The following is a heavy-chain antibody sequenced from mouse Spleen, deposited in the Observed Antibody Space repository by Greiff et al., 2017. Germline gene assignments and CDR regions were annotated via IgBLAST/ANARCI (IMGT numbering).Heavy chain of an antibody. Sequence: VQLQQPGAELVMPGASVKLSCKASGYTFTSYWMHWVKQRPGQGLEWIGEIDPSDSYTNYNQKFKGKATLTVDKSSSTAYMQLSSLTSEDSAVYYCARNPYGSSFYYYAMDYWGQGTSVTVSS. J-gene: IGHJ4*01. CDR3: ARNPYGSSFYYYAMDY. CDR1: GYTFTSYW. V-gene: IGHV1-69*01. CDR2: IDPSDSYT. D-gene: IGHD1-1*01.